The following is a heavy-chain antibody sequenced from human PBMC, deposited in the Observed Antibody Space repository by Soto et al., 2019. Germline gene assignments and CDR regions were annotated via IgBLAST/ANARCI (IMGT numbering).Heavy chain of an antibody. CDR3: AKYSLRPFRVGATPPPLYYYYGIDV. D-gene: IGHD1-26*01. J-gene: IGHJ6*02. CDR2: ISSRGSST. CDR1: GITFSSYA. Sequence: EVQLLESGGGLVQPGGSLRLSCAASGITFSSYAMNWVRQAPGKGLEWVSAISSRGSSTYYADSVKGRFTISRDNSKNTLFLQMNSLRAADTAVYYCAKYSLRPFRVGATPPPLYYYYGIDVWGQGTTDTVSS. V-gene: IGHV3-23*01.